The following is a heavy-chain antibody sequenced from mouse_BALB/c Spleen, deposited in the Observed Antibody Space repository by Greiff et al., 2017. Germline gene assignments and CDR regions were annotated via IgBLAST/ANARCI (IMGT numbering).Heavy chain of an antibody. J-gene: IGHJ3*01. V-gene: IGHV1-54*03. Sequence: QVQLQQSGAELVRPGTSVKVSCKASGYAFTNYLIEWVKQRPGQGLEWIGVINPGSGGTNYNEKFKGKATLTADKSSSTAYMQLSSLTSDDSAVYFCARNPDYWGQGTLVTVSA. CDR2: INPGSGGT. CDR3: ARNPDY. CDR1: GYAFTNYL.